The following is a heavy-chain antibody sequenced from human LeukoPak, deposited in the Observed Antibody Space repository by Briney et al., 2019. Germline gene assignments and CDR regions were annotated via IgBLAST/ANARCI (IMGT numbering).Heavy chain of an antibody. CDR2: IIPIYGTA. J-gene: IGHJ3*01. D-gene: IGHD3-22*01. CDR3: ATDLAKKYDSTGLDAFDV. V-gene: IGHV1-69*13. Sequence: GASVKVSCKASGYTFTSYDINWVRQAPGQGPEWMGGIIPIYGTANYVQKFQDRVTITADESTSTVYMELSSLRSEDTALYYCATDLAKKYDSTGLDAFDVWGQGTMVIVSS. CDR1: GYTFTSYD.